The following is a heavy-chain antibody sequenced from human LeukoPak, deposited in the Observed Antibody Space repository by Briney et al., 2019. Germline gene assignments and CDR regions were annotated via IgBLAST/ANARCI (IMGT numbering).Heavy chain of an antibody. CDR3: AREKSGTLTRAYYYIDV. J-gene: IGHJ6*03. CDR1: GDSMHSYY. V-gene: IGHV4-4*07. CDR2: AYSGVNA. Sequence: PSETLSLTCTVSGDSMHSYYWSWIRQSPEKGLEWIVRAYSGVNAYYNPSLQSRVTISVDKSNNQFSLDLASVTAADTALYYCAREKSGTLTRAYYYIDVWGRGITVTVSS. D-gene: IGHD1-26*01.